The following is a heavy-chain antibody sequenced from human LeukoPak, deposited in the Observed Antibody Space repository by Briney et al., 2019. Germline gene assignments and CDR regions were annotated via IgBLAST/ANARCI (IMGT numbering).Heavy chain of an antibody. CDR1: GGSINSYY. CDR2: IYYSGST. J-gene: IGHJ4*02. Sequence: SETLSLTCTVSGGSINSYYWSWIRQPPGKGLEWIGYIYYSGSTNYNPSLKSRVTTSVHTSKNQFSLKLSSVTAADTAVYYCARGPRNTYYYDSSGYYRFDYWGQGTLVTVSS. CDR3: ARGPRNTYYYDSSGYYRFDY. D-gene: IGHD3-22*01. V-gene: IGHV4-59*01.